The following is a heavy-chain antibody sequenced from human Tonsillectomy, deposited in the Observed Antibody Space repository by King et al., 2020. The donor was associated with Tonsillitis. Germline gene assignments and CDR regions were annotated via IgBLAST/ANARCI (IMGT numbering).Heavy chain of an antibody. D-gene: IGHD6-19*01. CDR2: IIPIFGTA. CDR1: GGTFSNYA. CDR3: ARDVQGIAVHGGAFDI. V-gene: IGHV1-69*14. J-gene: IGHJ3*02. Sequence: QLVQSGAEVKKPGSSVKVSCKASGGTFSNYAISWVRQAPGQGLEWMGGIIPIFGTANYAQKIQGRVTIIADKFMSTAYMELSSLRSDDTAMYYCARDVQGIAVHGGAFDIWGQGTMVTVSS.